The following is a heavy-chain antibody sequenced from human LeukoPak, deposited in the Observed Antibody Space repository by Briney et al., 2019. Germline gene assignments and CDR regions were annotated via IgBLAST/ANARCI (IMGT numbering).Heavy chain of an antibody. V-gene: IGHV1-69*06. CDR2: IIPMFGTA. D-gene: IGHD5-24*01. CDR3: ARDFLGRDGYNRPLY. J-gene: IGHJ4*02. Sequence: RASVKVSCKASGGTFRNYAISWVRQAPGQGLEWMGGIIPMFGTANYAQKFQGRVTITADKSTSTAYMELSSLRSEDTAVYYCARDFLGRDGYNRPLYWGQGTLVTVSS. CDR1: GGTFRNYA.